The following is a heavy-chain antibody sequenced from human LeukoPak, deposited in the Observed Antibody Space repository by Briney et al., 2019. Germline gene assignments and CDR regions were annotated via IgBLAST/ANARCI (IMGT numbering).Heavy chain of an antibody. J-gene: IGHJ6*02. CDR1: GYTLTEIS. D-gene: IGHD2-15*01. Sequence: ASVKVSCKVSGYTLTEISMHWVRQAPGQGHEWMGGFNPEDAETIYSRRFQGLLTATEDTSTHTSYMELRSLRSDDTAVYYCARDRNIVVVVAVTLYYGMDVWGQGTTVTVSS. V-gene: IGHV1-24*01. CDR3: ARDRNIVVVVAVTLYYGMDV. CDR2: FNPEDAET.